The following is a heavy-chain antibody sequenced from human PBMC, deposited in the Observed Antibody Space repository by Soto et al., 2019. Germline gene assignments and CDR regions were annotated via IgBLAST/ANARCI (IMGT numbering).Heavy chain of an antibody. J-gene: IGHJ6*02. CDR1: GFTFGDYA. CDR2: IRSKAYGGTT. Sequence: PGGSLRLSCTASGFTFGDYAISWFRQAPGKGLEWVGFIRSKAYGGTTEYAASVKGRFTISRDDSKSIAYLQMNSLKTEDTAVYYCTRDSVGAAAGIYYYGMDVWGQGTTVTVSS. V-gene: IGHV3-49*03. CDR3: TRDSVGAAAGIYYYGMDV. D-gene: IGHD6-13*01.